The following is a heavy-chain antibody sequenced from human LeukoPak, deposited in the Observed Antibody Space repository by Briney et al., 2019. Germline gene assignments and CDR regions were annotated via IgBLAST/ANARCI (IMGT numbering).Heavy chain of an antibody. J-gene: IGHJ4*02. CDR1: GFTVSSSY. CDR2: MYSGGTT. Sequence: GGSLRLSCAASGFTVSSSYMSWVRQAPGKGLEWLAVMYSGGTTYYADSVKGRFTISRDNSKNTLYLQMNSLRVEDTAVYYCAVDPNWGIHNWGQGVLVTVSS. D-gene: IGHD3-16*01. V-gene: IGHV3-53*01. CDR3: AVDPNWGIHN.